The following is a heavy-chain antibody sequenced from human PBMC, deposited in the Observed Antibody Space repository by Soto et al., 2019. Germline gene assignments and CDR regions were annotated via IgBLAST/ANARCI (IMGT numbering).Heavy chain of an antibody. J-gene: IGHJ4*02. CDR1: GFIFSSYP. CDR3: ATTLTTPPGS. D-gene: IGHD4-17*01. Sequence: GSLRLSCAASGFIFSSYPMNWVRQAPGKGLEWVSYISSSSSAIYYADSVKGRFTISRDNAKNSLYLQLNSLRAEDTAVYYCATTLTTPPGSWGLGTLVTVSS. CDR2: ISSSSSAI. V-gene: IGHV3-48*01.